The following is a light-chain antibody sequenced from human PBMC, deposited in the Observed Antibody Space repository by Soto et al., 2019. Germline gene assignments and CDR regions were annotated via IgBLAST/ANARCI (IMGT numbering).Light chain of an antibody. Sequence: EIVLTQSPATLSLSPGERATLSCGASQSVISSYLAWYQQKPGLAPRLLIYDASSSATGIPDRFSGSGSGTDFTLTISRLEPEDFAVYYCQQYGSSPITFGQGTRLEIK. CDR2: DAS. V-gene: IGKV3D-20*01. CDR1: QSVISSY. J-gene: IGKJ5*01. CDR3: QQYGSSPIT.